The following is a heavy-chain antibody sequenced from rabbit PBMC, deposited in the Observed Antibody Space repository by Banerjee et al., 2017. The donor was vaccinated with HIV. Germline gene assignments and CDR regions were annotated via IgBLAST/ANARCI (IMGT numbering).Heavy chain of an antibody. CDR3: GRGIGDYGTRLDL. V-gene: IGHV1S45*01. J-gene: IGHJ3*01. D-gene: IGHD2-1*01. CDR1: GFSFSSSDW. CDR2: IGADSSGTT. Sequence: QEQLVESGGGLVTPGASLTLTCTASGFSFSSSDWICWVRQAPGKGLEWIGCIGADSSGTTYYASWAKGRFTISKTSSTTVTLQMTSLTAADTATYFCGRGIGDYGTRLDLWGPGTLVTVS.